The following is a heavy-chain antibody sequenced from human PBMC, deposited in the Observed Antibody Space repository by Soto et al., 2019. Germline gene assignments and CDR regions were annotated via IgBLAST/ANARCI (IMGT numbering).Heavy chain of an antibody. V-gene: IGHV1-2*02. Sequence: QVQLVQAGAEVKRPGASVKVSCKASGYTFTDTFIHWLRQTPGQRPEWMGWINPYNGGTHFARNFQGRVTLTRDTSITTAYMELVGLESDDSAFYFCARALPRTVLGFDYWGQGTLVTVSS. CDR1: GYTFTDTF. J-gene: IGHJ4*02. D-gene: IGHD1-1*01. CDR2: INPYNGGT. CDR3: ARALPRTVLGFDY.